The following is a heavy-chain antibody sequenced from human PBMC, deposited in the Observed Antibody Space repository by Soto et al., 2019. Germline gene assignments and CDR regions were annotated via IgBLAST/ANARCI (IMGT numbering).Heavy chain of an antibody. Sequence: QVQLVQSGAEVKKPGSSVKVSCKASGGTFSSYAISWVRQAPGQGLEWMGGIIPIFGTANYAQKFQGRVTITAEESTSTAYMELSSLRSEDTAVYYCARIIVVVPAARYYYYYGMDVWGQGTTVTVSS. J-gene: IGHJ6*02. CDR3: ARIIVVVPAARYYYYYGMDV. CDR1: GGTFSSYA. CDR2: IIPIFGTA. V-gene: IGHV1-69*01. D-gene: IGHD2-2*01.